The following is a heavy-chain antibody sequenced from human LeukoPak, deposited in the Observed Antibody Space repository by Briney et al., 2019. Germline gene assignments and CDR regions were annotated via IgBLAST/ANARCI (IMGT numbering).Heavy chain of an antibody. D-gene: IGHD2-2*02. CDR1: GGSFSGYY. V-gene: IGHV4-34*01. CDR2: INHSGST. CDR3: ARGDIVVVPAAIASWFDP. Sequence: PSETLSLTCAVYGGSFSGYYWSWIRQPPWKGLEWIGEINHSGSTNYNPSLKSRVTISVDTSKNQFSLKLSSVTAADTAVYYCARGDIVVVPAAIASWFDPWGQGTLVTVSS. J-gene: IGHJ5*02.